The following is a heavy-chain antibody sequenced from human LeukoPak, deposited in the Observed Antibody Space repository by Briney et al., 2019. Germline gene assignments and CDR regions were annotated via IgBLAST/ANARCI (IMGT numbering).Heavy chain of an antibody. J-gene: IGHJ4*02. D-gene: IGHD4-23*01. CDR2: IHNSRGT. Sequence: PSETLSLTCTVSGASITSDIFYWNWIRQSPGKGLEWIGAIHNSRGTSYNPSLESRLTISVDPSGNKFFLKMTSVTDADTATYYCGKVGGNTNSWGQGTLVTVSS. V-gene: IGHV4-30-4*01. CDR3: GKVGGNTNS. CDR1: GASITSDIFY.